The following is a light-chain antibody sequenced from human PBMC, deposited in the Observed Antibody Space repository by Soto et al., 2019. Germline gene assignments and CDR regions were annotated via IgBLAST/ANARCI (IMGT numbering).Light chain of an antibody. Sequence: ETVMTQSPAYLSVSPGERATLSCRASQSVSSNLAWYQRKPGQAPRLLIRGSTTRATGIPARFSGSGSGTEFTLTISSLQSEDFAVYYCQQYSNWPWTFGQGTKVDIK. CDR2: GST. J-gene: IGKJ1*01. CDR3: QQYSNWPWT. CDR1: QSVSSN. V-gene: IGKV3-15*01.